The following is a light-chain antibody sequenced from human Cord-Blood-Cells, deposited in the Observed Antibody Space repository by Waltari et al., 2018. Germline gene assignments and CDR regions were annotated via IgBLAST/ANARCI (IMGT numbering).Light chain of an antibody. J-gene: IGLJ3*02. Sequence: SYALTQPPSASVSSGQTASITCSGDKLGDKSACWYQQKPGQSPVPVIYQDSKRPSGIPERFSGSNSGNTATLTISGTQAMDEADYYCQAWDSSTAVFGGGTKLTVL. CDR2: QDS. CDR1: KLGDKS. V-gene: IGLV3-1*01. CDR3: QAWDSSTAV.